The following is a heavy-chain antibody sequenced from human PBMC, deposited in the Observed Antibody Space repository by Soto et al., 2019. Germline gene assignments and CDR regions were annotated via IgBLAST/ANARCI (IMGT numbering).Heavy chain of an antibody. CDR1: GGTFSSYD. D-gene: IGHD3-22*01. Sequence: QVQLVQSGAEVKKPGSSVKVSCKASGGTFSSYDISWVRQAPGQGLEWMGGIIPIFGTANYAQKFQGRVTITADDSTSTAYMELSSLRSEDTAVYYCARGANYYDSSGYPSLDIWGQGTMVTVSS. V-gene: IGHV1-69*01. J-gene: IGHJ3*02. CDR3: ARGANYYDSSGYPSLDI. CDR2: IIPIFGTA.